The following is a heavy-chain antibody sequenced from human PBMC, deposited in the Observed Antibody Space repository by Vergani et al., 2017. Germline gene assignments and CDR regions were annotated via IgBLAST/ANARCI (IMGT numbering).Heavy chain of an antibody. J-gene: IGHJ6*02. CDR2: INPNSGGT. CDR1: GGTFSSYA. Sequence: QVQLVQSGAEVKKPGSSVKVSCKASGGTFSSYAISWVRQAPGQGLEWMGWINPNSGGTNYAQKFQGRVTMTRDTSISTADMDVSMLRSDEPAVYDCARDTCGGDCYSSPNSCCYGMDVWGQGTTVTVSS. CDR3: ARDTCGGDCYSSPNSCCYGMDV. D-gene: IGHD2-21*02. V-gene: IGHV1-2*02.